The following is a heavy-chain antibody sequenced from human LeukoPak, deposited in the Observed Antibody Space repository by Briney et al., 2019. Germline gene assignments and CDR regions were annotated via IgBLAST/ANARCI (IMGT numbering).Heavy chain of an antibody. Sequence: GASVKVSCKASGYTFTSYDINRVRQATGQGLEWMGWMNPNSGNTGYAQKFQGRVTITRNTSISTAYMELSSLRSEDTAVYYCARGNLQLLIDIWGQGTMVTVSS. J-gene: IGHJ3*02. CDR3: ARGNLQLLIDI. CDR1: GYTFTSYD. CDR2: MNPNSGNT. D-gene: IGHD2-2*01. V-gene: IGHV1-8*03.